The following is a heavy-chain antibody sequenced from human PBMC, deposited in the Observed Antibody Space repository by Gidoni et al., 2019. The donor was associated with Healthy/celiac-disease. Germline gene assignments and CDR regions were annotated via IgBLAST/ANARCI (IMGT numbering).Heavy chain of an antibody. CDR3: ARVDNYYDSSGYYFDY. V-gene: IGHV4-34*01. D-gene: IGHD3-22*01. Sequence: QVQLQQWGAGLLKPSETLSLTCAVYGGSFSGYYWSWIRQPPGKGLEWIGEINHSGSTNYNPSLKSRVTISVDTSKNQFSLKLSSVTAADTAVYYCARVDNYYDSSGYYFDYWGQGTLVTVSS. CDR2: INHSGST. J-gene: IGHJ4*02. CDR1: GGSFSGYY.